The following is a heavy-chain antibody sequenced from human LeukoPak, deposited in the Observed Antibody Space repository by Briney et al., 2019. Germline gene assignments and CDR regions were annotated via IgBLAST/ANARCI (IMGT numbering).Heavy chain of an antibody. CDR1: GYTFTSYY. CDR3: ARDRGVRRDAFDI. CDR2: INPSGGST. J-gene: IGHJ3*02. D-gene: IGHD3-16*01. Sequence: ASVKVSCKASGYTFTSYYMHWVRQAPGQGLEWMGIINPSGGSTSYAQKFQGRVTMTRDMSTSTVYMELSSLRSEDMAVYYCARDRGVRRDAFDIWGQGTMVTVSS. V-gene: IGHV1-46*01.